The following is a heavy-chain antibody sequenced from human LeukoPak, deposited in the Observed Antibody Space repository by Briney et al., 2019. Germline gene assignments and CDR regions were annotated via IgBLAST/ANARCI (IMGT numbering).Heavy chain of an antibody. D-gene: IGHD3-10*01. CDR1: GYTFTGYY. V-gene: IGHV1-2*02. Sequence: ASVKVSCKASGYTFTGYYMHWVRQAPGQGLEWMGWINPNSGGTNYAQKFQGRVTMTRDTSISTAYMELSSLRSEDTAVYYCARAIGDGNLRLVYWGQGTLVTVSS. J-gene: IGHJ4*02. CDR2: INPNSGGT. CDR3: ARAIGDGNLRLVY.